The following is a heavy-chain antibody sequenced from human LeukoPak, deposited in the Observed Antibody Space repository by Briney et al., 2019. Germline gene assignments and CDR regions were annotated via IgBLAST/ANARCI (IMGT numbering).Heavy chain of an antibody. J-gene: IGHJ6*02. CDR1: GYSFTSYW. Sequence: GESLKISCQGSGYSFTSYWIGWVRQMPGKGLEWMGIIYPGDSDTTYSPSLQGQVTISADKSIGTAYLQWSSLRASDTATYYCARRIGPGGFGGMDVWGQGTTVIVSS. CDR2: IYPGDSDT. CDR3: ARRIGPGGFGGMDV. D-gene: IGHD3-10*01. V-gene: IGHV5-51*01.